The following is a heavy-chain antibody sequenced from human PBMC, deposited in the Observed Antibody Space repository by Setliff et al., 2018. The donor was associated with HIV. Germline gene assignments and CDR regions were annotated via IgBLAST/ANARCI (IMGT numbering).Heavy chain of an antibody. Sequence: ASVKVSCKASGYTFTSYGIRWVRQAPGEGLAGMGWISAYNGNKNYAQKLQGRVTMPTDTSTSTAYMELRSLRSDDTSVYYCARDLGRSSGWYFLAGSGDAFDIWGQGTMVTVSS. CDR3: ARDLGRSSGWYFLAGSGDAFDI. J-gene: IGHJ3*02. CDR2: ISAYNGNK. D-gene: IGHD6-19*01. CDR1: GYTFTSYG. V-gene: IGHV1-18*01.